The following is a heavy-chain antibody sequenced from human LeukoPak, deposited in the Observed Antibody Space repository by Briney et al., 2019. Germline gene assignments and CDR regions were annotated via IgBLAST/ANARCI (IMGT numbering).Heavy chain of an antibody. CDR2: IWYDGSNK. J-gene: IGHJ4*02. CDR3: ASFHHPGSY. V-gene: IGHV3-33*08. D-gene: IGHD1-14*01. CDR1: GFTFSSYA. Sequence: GGSLRLSCAASGFTFSSYAMSWVRQAPGKGLEWVAVIWYDGSNKYYADSVKGRFTISRDNSKNTLYLQMNSLRAEDTAVYYCASFHHPGSYWGQGTLVTVSS.